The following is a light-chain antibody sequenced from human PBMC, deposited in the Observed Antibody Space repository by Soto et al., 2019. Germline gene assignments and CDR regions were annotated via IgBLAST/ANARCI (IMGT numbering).Light chain of an antibody. V-gene: IGKV3-15*01. CDR1: QSVSSI. Sequence: EIVMTQSPATLSVSPGERATLSCRASQSVSSILAWYQQKPGQAPRLLIYGASTRATGIPARFSGSGSGTEFTLTISSLQSEDFAFYYCQQYNNWPTFGQGTKVEIK. CDR2: GAS. J-gene: IGKJ1*01. CDR3: QQYNNWPT.